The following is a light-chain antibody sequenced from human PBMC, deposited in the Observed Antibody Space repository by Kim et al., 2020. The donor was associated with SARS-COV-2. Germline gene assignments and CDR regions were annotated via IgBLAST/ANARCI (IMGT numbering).Light chain of an antibody. Sequence: QSVLTQPPSASGSPGQSVTISCTGTSTDVGGYNYVSWHQQHPGNAPKLLVYDVSKRPSGVPERFSGSKSGITASLTISGLQTEDEADYYCSSHAGSSLVFGGGTKVTVL. J-gene: IGLJ3*02. CDR2: DVS. CDR3: SSHAGSSLV. CDR1: STDVGGYNY. V-gene: IGLV2-8*01.